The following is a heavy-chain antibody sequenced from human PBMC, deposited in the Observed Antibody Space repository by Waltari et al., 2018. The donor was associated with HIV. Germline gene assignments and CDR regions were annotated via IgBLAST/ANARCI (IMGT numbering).Heavy chain of an antibody. J-gene: IGHJ6*02. CDR1: GFTFSSYW. D-gene: IGHD3-3*01. V-gene: IGHV3-74*01. Sequence: EVQLVESGGGLAQPGGSLRLSCMSSGFTFSSYWINWVRQAPGKGLVGVSRINREGSAASYADSGKGRFTIFRDNAKNTVYLQMNSLRADDTAVYYCARGDYRIAIFGVVKDDYYGLDVWGQGTTVIVSS. CDR2: INREGSAA. CDR3: ARGDYRIAIFGVVKDDYYGLDV.